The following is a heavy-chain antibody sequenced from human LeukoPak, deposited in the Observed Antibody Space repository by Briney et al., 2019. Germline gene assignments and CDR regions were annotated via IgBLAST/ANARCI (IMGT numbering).Heavy chain of an antibody. D-gene: IGHD3-10*01. CDR3: AKDMAGLLWFGELSYGMDV. CDR1: GFTFSDYY. J-gene: IGHJ6*02. V-gene: IGHV3-11*01. Sequence: GGSLRLSCAASGFTFSDYYMSWICQAPGKGLEWVSYISSSGSTIYYADSVKGRFTISRDNAKNSLYLQMNSLRAEDTALYYCAKDMAGLLWFGELSYGMDVWGQGTTVTVSS. CDR2: ISSSGSTI.